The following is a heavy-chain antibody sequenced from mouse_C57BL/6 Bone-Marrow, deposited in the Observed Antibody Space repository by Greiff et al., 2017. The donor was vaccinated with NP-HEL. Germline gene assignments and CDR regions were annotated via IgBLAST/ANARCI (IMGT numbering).Heavy chain of an antibody. CDR2: IWSGGST. V-gene: IGHV2-4*01. Sequence: VQLQQSGPGLVQPSQSLSITCTVSGFSLTSYGVHWVRQPPGKGLEWLGVIWSGGSTDYNAAFISRLSISKDNSKSQVFFKMNSLQADDTAIYYCAKMGIYYYGSSYMDYWGQGTSVTVSS. D-gene: IGHD1-1*01. J-gene: IGHJ4*01. CDR3: AKMGIYYYGSSYMDY. CDR1: GFSLTSYG.